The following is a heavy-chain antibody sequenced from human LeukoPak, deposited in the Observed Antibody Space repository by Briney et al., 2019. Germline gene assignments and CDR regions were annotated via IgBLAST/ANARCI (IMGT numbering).Heavy chain of an antibody. V-gene: IGHV3-23*01. CDR2: ISGSGGNT. CDR1: GFTFGSYA. J-gene: IGHJ4*02. D-gene: IGHD2-15*01. CDR3: ARNHHNSGGRCDF. Sequence: GGSLRLSCAASGFTFGSYAMRWVRQAPGRGLEWVSAISGSGGNTYYADSVKGRFTISRDNSKNTLYLQMNSLRADDTAVYYCARNHHNSGGRCDFWGQGTLVTVSS.